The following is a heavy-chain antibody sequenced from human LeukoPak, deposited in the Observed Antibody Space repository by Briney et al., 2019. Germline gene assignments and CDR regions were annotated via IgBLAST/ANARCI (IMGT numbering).Heavy chain of an antibody. D-gene: IGHD1-1*01. CDR3: ARNED. CDR1: GGSISSGSYY. CDR2: IYTSGST. J-gene: IGHJ4*02. V-gene: IGHV4-61*02. Sequence: KTSETLSLTCTVSGGSISSGSYYWSWIRQPAGKGLEWIGRIYTSGSTNYNPSLKSRVTISVDTSKNQFSLKLSSVTAADTAVYYCARNEDWGQGTLVTVSS.